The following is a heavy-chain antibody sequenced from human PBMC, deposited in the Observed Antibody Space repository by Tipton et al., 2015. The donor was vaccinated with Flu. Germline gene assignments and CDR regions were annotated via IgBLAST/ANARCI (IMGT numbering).Heavy chain of an antibody. CDR3: ARVRCSGGSWKTDYYYYYGMDV. J-gene: IGHJ6*02. D-gene: IGHD2-15*01. Sequence: LRLSCTVSGGSISSYYWSWIRQPPGKGLEWIGYIYYSGSTNYYPSLKSRVTISVDTSKNQFSLKLSSVTAADTAVYYCARVRCSGGSWKTDYYYYYGMDVWGQGTTVTVSS. V-gene: IGHV4-59*01. CDR2: IYYSGST. CDR1: GGSISSYY.